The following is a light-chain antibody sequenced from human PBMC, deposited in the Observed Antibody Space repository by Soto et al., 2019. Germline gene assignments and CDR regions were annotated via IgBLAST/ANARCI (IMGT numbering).Light chain of an antibody. CDR3: QHCGASPT. Sequence: EIVLTQSPGILSLSPGERASLSCRASQKISSTVLAWYQQRPGQAPRLLIYGASSRTTGIPDRFSGSGSGTDFPLTISGLEPDDVAKYYRQHCGASPTFGQGTKVEIK. V-gene: IGKV3-20*01. CDR1: QKISSTV. J-gene: IGKJ1*01. CDR2: GAS.